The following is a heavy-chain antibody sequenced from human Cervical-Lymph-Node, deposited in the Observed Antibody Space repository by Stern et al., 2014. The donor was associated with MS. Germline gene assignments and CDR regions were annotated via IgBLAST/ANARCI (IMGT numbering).Heavy chain of an antibody. CDR1: GYNFASYW. CDR3: ARKGTYGLDY. D-gene: IGHD3-10*01. CDR2: ISTDDSDA. Sequence: VQLVQSGAEVKKPGESLKISCKGSGYNFASYWIGWVRQVPGKGLEWMGIISTDDSDARYAPSFQGQVTMSADKSIGTAYLQWSSLKASDTSFYFCARKGTYGLDYWGQGALVTVSS. J-gene: IGHJ4*02. V-gene: IGHV5-51*01.